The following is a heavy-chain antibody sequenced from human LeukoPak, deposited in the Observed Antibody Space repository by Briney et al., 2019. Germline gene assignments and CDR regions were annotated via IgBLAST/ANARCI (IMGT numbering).Heavy chain of an antibody. CDR1: GFSFSTYA. D-gene: IGHD2-15*01. CDR2: IKQDGSEK. CDR3: ARDRWELLSNSYHYCGLDV. J-gene: IGHJ6*02. Sequence: GGSLRLSCAASGFSFSTYAMSWVRQAPGKGLEWVANIKQDGSEKCYVDSVKGRFTISRDNAKNSLYLQMNSLRAEDTAVYYCARDRWELLSNSYHYCGLDVWGQGTTVTVSS. V-gene: IGHV3-7*01.